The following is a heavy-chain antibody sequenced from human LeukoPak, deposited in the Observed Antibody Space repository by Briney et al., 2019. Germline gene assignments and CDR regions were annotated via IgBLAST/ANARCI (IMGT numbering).Heavy chain of an antibody. CDR1: GFTFSDYS. Sequence: GGSLRLSCAASGFTFSDYSMNWVRQAPGRGLEWVSYISSSSATTYYADSVKGRFTISRDNAKNSLYLQMNSLRDEDTAVYYCGKYCSSSTCYPDYWGQGTLVTASS. V-gene: IGHV3-48*02. CDR2: ISSSSATT. CDR3: GKYCSSSTCYPDY. J-gene: IGHJ4*02. D-gene: IGHD2-2*01.